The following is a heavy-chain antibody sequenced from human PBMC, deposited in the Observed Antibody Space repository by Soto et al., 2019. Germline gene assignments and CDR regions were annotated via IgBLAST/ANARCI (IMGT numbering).Heavy chain of an antibody. Sequence: SETLSLTCSVSGGSIDSSSYFWGWVRQPPGKGLEWIGSIYYSGSTYYNPSLRSRVTISVDTSKNQFSLKLSSVTAADTAVFYCARHYSSGSRNWFDPWGQGTLVTVSS. CDR1: GGSIDSSSYF. D-gene: IGHD6-19*01. V-gene: IGHV4-39*01. J-gene: IGHJ5*02. CDR3: ARHYSSGSRNWFDP. CDR2: IYYSGST.